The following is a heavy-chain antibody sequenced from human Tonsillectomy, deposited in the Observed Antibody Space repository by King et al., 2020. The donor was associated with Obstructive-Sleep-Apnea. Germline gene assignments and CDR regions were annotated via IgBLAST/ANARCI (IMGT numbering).Heavy chain of an antibody. V-gene: IGHV3-9*01. Sequence: VQLVESGGGLVQPGRSLRLSCAASGFTFDNFAMHWVRQAPGKGLEWVSGISWSSGGIGYADFVKGRCTISRDNAKNSLYLQMNSLRAEDTALYYCAKAYSGRCSEFDSWGQGTLVTVSS. D-gene: IGHD1-26*01. CDR1: GFTFDNFA. CDR3: AKAYSGRCSEFDS. CDR2: ISWSSGGI. J-gene: IGHJ4*02.